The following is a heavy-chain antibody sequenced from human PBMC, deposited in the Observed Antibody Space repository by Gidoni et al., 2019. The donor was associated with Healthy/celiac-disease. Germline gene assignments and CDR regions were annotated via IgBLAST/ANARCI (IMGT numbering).Heavy chain of an antibody. CDR1: GGTFSSYA. J-gene: IGHJ5*02. D-gene: IGHD2-2*01. Sequence: QVQLVQSGAEGTKPGSSVKVSCKASGGTFSSYAISWVRQAPGQGLEWMGGIIPIVGTANYAQKFQGRVTITADKSTSTAYMELSSLRSEDTAVYYCARGEDIVVVPAATYNWFDPWGQGTLVTVSS. CDR3: ARGEDIVVVPAATYNWFDP. V-gene: IGHV1-69*06. CDR2: IIPIVGTA.